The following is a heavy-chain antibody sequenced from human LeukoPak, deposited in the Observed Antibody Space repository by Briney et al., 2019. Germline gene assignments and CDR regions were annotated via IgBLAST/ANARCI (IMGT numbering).Heavy chain of an antibody. D-gene: IGHD2-2*01. CDR1: GFTFSSYW. CDR2: INSDGSST. J-gene: IGHJ5*02. CDR3: AKDSTSSSSYHH. Sequence: PGGSLRLSCAASGFTFSSYWMHWVRQAPGKGLVWVSRINSDGSSTSYADSVKGRFTISRDNAKNTLYLQMNNLRAEDTAVYYCAKDSTSSSSYHHWGQGTLVTVSS. V-gene: IGHV3-74*01.